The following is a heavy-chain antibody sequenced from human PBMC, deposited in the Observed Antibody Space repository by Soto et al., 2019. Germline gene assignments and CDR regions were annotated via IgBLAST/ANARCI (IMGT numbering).Heavy chain of an antibody. CDR2: INHSGST. CDR3: ARCVGPHLYYYMDV. Sequence: SETLSLTCAVYGGSFSGYYWSWIRQPPGKGLEWIGEINHSGSTNYNPSLKSRVTISVDTSKNQFSLKLSSVAAADTAVYYCARCVGPHLYYYMDVWGKGTTVTSP. J-gene: IGHJ6*03. V-gene: IGHV4-34*01. D-gene: IGHD3-3*02. CDR1: GGSFSGYY.